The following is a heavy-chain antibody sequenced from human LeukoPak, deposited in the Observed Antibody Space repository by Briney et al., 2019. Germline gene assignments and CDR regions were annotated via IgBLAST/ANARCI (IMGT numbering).Heavy chain of an antibody. CDR1: GGSISSSSYY. D-gene: IGHD3-10*01. V-gene: IGHV4-39*07. CDR3: ARSDGYGLVGI. J-gene: IGHJ3*02. Sequence: SETLSLTCTVSGGSISSSSYYWGWIRQPPVKGLEWIGSIYYSGSTYYNPSLKSRVTISVDTSKNQFSLKLSSVTAADTAVYYCARSDGYGLVGIWGQGTMVTVSS. CDR2: IYYSGST.